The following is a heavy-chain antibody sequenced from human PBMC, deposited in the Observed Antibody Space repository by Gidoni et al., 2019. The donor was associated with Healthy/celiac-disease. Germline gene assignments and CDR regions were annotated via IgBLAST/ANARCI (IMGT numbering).Heavy chain of an antibody. CDR1: GYNFTSYG. CDR2: IRAYNGNT. V-gene: IGHV1-18*04. D-gene: IGHD5-12*01. Sequence: QVQLVRSGAEVKKPGASVKVSCKASGYNFTSYGISWVRQAPGQGLEWMGWIRAYNGNTNYAQKLQGRVTMTTDTSTSTAYMELRSLGSDDTAVYYCARWGMVDTMGYYYYCIDVWGQGTTVTVSS. CDR3: ARWGMVDTMGYYYYCIDV. J-gene: IGHJ6*02.